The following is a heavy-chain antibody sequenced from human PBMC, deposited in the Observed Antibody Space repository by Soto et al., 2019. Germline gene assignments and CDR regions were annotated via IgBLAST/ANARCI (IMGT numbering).Heavy chain of an antibody. CDR1: GGSISSYY. J-gene: IGHJ4*02. CDR3: ARVSGHYGDFLLNY. Sequence: SETLSLTCTVSGGSISSYYWSWIRQPPGKGLEWIGYIYYSGSTNYNPSLKSRVTISVDMSKNQFSLKLSSVTAADTAVYYCARVSGHYGDFLLNYWGQGTLATVSS. V-gene: IGHV4-59*01. CDR2: IYYSGST. D-gene: IGHD4-17*01.